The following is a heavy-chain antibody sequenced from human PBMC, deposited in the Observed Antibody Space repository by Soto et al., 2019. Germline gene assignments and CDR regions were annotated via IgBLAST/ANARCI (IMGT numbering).Heavy chain of an antibody. V-gene: IGHV1-46*01. CDR3: ARAGRGYSVSYSDYYYGMDV. CDR1: GYTFTSYY. Sequence: ASVKVSCKASGYTFTSYYMHWVRQAPGQGLEWMGIINPSGGSTSYAQKFQGRVTMTRDTSTSTVYMELSSLRSEDTAVYYCARAGRGYSVSYSDYYYGMDVWGKGTTVTVST. J-gene: IGHJ6*04. CDR2: INPSGGST. D-gene: IGHD1-26*01.